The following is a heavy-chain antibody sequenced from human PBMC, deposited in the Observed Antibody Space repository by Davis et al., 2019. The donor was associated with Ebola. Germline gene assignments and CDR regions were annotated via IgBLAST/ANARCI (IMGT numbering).Heavy chain of an antibody. CDR3: ARAKSIAAAPQPDYYGMDV. CDR1: GFTFSSYG. Sequence: PGGSLRLSCAASGFTFSSYGMHWVRQAPGKGLEWVAVISYDGSNKYYADSVKGRFTISRDNSKNTLYLQMNSLRAEDTAVYYCARAKSIAAAPQPDYYGMDVWGQGTTVTVSS. CDR2: ISYDGSNK. J-gene: IGHJ6*02. V-gene: IGHV3-30*03. D-gene: IGHD6-13*01.